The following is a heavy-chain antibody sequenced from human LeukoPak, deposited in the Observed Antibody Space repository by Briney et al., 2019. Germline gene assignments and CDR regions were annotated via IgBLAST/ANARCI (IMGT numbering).Heavy chain of an antibody. CDR1: GGSISTYY. J-gene: IGHJ4*02. CDR2: IYYSGIT. Sequence: PSETLSLTCTVSGGSISTYYWSWIRQPPGKGLEWIGYIYYSGITNYNPSLMSRATISVDTSKNQFSLKLSSVTAADTAVYYCAKRGSNTWSDFDYWGQGTLVTVSS. CDR3: AKRGSNTWSDFDY. V-gene: IGHV4-59*08. D-gene: IGHD6-13*01.